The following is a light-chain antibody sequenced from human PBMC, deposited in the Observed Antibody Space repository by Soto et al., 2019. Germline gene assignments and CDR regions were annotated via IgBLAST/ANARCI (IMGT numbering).Light chain of an antibody. CDR3: CSYAGDYTFV. Sequence: QSALTQPRSVSGSPGQSVTISCTGTSRDVGGYNNVSWYQQHPGRAPRVMIYDVQTRPSGVPDRFSGSKSGNTASLTISELQAEDEADYYCCSYAGDYTFVFGTGTKVTVL. CDR2: DVQ. J-gene: IGLJ1*01. CDR1: SRDVGGYNN. V-gene: IGLV2-11*01.